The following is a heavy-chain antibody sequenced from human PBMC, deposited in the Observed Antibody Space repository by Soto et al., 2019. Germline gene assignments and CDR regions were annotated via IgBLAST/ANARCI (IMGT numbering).Heavy chain of an antibody. CDR3: ARSDYGWAPYYYYYYMDV. CDR2: IYYSGST. CDR1: GGSISSYY. J-gene: IGHJ6*03. D-gene: IGHD4-17*01. V-gene: IGHV4-59*01. Sequence: SETLSLTCTVSGGSISSYYWSWIRQPPGKGLEWIGYIYYSGSTNYNPSLKSRVTISVDTSKNQFSLKLSSVTAADTAVYYCARSDYGWAPYYYYYYMDVWGKGTTVTVSS.